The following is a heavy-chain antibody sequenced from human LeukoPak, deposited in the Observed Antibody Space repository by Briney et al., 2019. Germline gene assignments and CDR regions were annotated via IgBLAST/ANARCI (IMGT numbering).Heavy chain of an antibody. CDR3: AKDAVVAARATYNWFDP. CDR1: GFTFSSYG. Sequence: GGSLRLSCAASGFTFSSYGMHWVRQAPGKGLEWVAVISYDGSNKCYADSVKGRFTISRDNSKNTLYLQMNSLRAEDTAVYYCAKDAVVAARATYNWFDPWGQGTLVTVSS. V-gene: IGHV3-30*18. D-gene: IGHD2-15*01. CDR2: ISYDGSNK. J-gene: IGHJ5*02.